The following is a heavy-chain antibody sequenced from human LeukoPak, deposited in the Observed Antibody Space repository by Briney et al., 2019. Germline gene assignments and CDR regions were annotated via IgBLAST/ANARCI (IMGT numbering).Heavy chain of an antibody. CDR3: ARTGDGNYYYYYYMDV. CDR2: ISAYNGNT. J-gene: IGHJ6*03. D-gene: IGHD4-17*01. V-gene: IGHV1-18*01. Sequence: ASVKVSCKASGYTFTSYGISWVRQAPGQGLEWVGWISAYNGNTNYAQKLQGRVIMTTDTSTSTAYMELRSLRSDDTAVYYCARTGDGNYYYYYYMDVWGKGTTVTVSS. CDR1: GYTFTSYG.